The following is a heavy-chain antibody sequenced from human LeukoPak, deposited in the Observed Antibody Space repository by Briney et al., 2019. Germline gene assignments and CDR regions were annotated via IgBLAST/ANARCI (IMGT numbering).Heavy chain of an antibody. Sequence: SGGSLRLSCAASGFTFSSYNMNWVRQAPGNGLEWVSSITSGSSYIYYADSVKGRFTISRDNAKNSLYLQMNSLRAEDTAVYYCARVLLVHDYYYGMDVWGQGTTVTVSS. V-gene: IGHV3-21*01. D-gene: IGHD3-16*01. CDR3: ARVLLVHDYYYGMDV. CDR2: ITSGSSYI. J-gene: IGHJ6*02. CDR1: GFTFSSYN.